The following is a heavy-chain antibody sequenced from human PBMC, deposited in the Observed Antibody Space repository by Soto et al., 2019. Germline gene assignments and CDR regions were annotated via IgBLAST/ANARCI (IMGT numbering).Heavy chain of an antibody. Sequence: QVQLQQWGAGLLKPSETLSLTCAVYGGSCSGYYWSWIRQPPGKGLEWIGEINHSGSTNYNPSLKSRVTISVDTSKNQFSLKLSSVTAADTAVYYCARLPHKVATGYWGQGTLVTVSS. CDR1: GGSCSGYY. J-gene: IGHJ4*02. CDR2: INHSGST. CDR3: ARLPHKVATGY. D-gene: IGHD5-12*01. V-gene: IGHV4-34*01.